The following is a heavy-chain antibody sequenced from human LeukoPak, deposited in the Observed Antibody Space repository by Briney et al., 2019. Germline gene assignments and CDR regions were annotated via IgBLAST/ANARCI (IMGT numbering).Heavy chain of an antibody. CDR2: IYSDGIST. CDR1: GFTFSSYW. J-gene: IGHJ6*03. D-gene: IGHD4-17*01. Sequence: GGSLRLSCAASGFTFSSYWMHWVRQAPGKGLVWVSRIYSDGISTSYADSVKGRFTISRDNAKNTLYLQMNSLKTEDTAVYYCTSVADYGDPYYYYYYMDVWGKGTTVTVSS. CDR3: TSVADYGDPYYYYYYMDV. V-gene: IGHV3-74*01.